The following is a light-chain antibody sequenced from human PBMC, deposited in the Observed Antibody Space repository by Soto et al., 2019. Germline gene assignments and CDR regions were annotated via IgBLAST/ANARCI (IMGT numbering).Light chain of an antibody. CDR2: GAS. J-gene: IGKJ2*01. CDR3: QQYASSMVYT. Sequence: EIELTQSPGTLSLSPGESANLSCRDSQSFSTNYVAWYQHKAGQAPRLLIYGASTRATGIPDRFSGSGSGTDYTLTISRLEPEDFAVYYCQQYASSMVYTFGQGTKLEVK. V-gene: IGKV3-20*01. CDR1: QSFSTNY.